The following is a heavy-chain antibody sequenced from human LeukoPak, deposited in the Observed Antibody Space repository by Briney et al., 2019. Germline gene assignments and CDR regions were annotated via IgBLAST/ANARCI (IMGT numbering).Heavy chain of an antibody. V-gene: IGHV3-64*01. CDR3: ARWTAGTTGVFDY. J-gene: IGHJ4*02. CDR1: RFTFRISA. D-gene: IGHD1-1*01. Sequence: RGALRLSCAASRFTFRISAMHWVRPAPGKGLESILAISSKGETTYHANSVKGRFTISRDNSKNTLYLQMGRLRAEDMAVYYGARWTAGTTGVFDYWGEGTLVTVSS. CDR2: ISSKGETT.